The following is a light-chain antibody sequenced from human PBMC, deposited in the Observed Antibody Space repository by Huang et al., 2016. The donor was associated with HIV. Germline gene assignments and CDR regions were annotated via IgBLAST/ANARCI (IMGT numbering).Light chain of an antibody. CDR1: QSISSY. CDR2: AAA. Sequence: DIQMTQSPSSLSASVGDRVTITCRASQSISSYLNWYQQKPGKAPKLRIDAAASLQSGVPSRFSCSGSGTDFTLTISSLQPEEFATYYCQQSYSTPPWTFGQGTKVEIK. CDR3: QQSYSTPPWT. V-gene: IGKV1-39*01. J-gene: IGKJ1*01.